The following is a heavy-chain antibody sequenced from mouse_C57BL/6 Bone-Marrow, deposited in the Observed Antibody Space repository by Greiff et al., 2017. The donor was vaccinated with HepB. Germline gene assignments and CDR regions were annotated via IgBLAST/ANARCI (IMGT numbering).Heavy chain of an antibody. CDR1: GYTFTSYW. Sequence: QVQLQQPGAELVRPGTSVKLSCKASGYTFTSYWMHWVKQRPGQGLEWIGVIDPSDSYTNYNQKFKGKATVTVDTSSSTAYLQLSSLTSEDSAVYYCEKLGLWGYYWGQGTTLTVSA. CDR2: IDPSDSYT. D-gene: IGHD4-1*01. V-gene: IGHV1-59*01. J-gene: IGHJ2*01. CDR3: EKLGLWGYY.